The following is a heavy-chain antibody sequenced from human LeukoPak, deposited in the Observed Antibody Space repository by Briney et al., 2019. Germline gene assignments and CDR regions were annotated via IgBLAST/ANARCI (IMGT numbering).Heavy chain of an antibody. CDR3: ARADSYRFDS. CDR2: IDNGGSGT. D-gene: IGHD2-21*01. Sequence: GGSLRLSCAASGFTFSGYWMHWVRQVPEKGLVLVSRIDNGGSGTTYADSVKGRFTVSRDNAENSLYLQMHSLRADDTAVYYCARADSYRFDSWGQGTLVTVSS. V-gene: IGHV3-74*01. CDR1: GFTFSGYW. J-gene: IGHJ4*02.